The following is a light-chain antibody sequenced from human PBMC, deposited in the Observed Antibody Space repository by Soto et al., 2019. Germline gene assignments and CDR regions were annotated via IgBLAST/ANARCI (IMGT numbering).Light chain of an antibody. CDR2: KTS. Sequence: DVQMTQSPSTLSASVGDRVTITCRASQSVSTWLAWFQQIPGKAPKLLIYKTSNLENGVPSRFRGSGTGTDFTLTISSLQPDDFATYYCQQYNTYPWTFGQGTKVEIK. CDR1: QSVSTW. J-gene: IGKJ1*01. CDR3: QQYNTYPWT. V-gene: IGKV1-5*03.